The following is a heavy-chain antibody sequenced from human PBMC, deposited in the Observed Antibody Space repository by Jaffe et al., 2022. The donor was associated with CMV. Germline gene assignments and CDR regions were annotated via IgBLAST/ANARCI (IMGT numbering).Heavy chain of an antibody. D-gene: IGHD6-13*01. CDR1: GFTFSSYS. CDR2: ISSSSTYI. J-gene: IGHJ1*01. Sequence: EVQLVESGGGLVKPGGSLRLSCAASGFTFSSYSMNWVRQAPGKGLEWVSSISSSSTYIYYADSVKGRFTISRDNAKNSLFLQMNSLRDEDTAIYYCASGQQLSPEYFQHWGQGTLVTVSS. CDR3: ASGQQLSPEYFQH. V-gene: IGHV3-21*01.